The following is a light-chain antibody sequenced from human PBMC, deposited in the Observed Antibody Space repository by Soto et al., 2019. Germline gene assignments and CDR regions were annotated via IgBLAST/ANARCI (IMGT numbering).Light chain of an antibody. V-gene: IGKV1-39*01. CDR2: ATS. Sequence: DIQMTQSPSSLSASVGDRVTITCRASQTINRYLNWYHQKPGQAPKLLIYATSSLQTGVPSRFSGSGSGTAFTLTISSLQYEDFATYYCQQSYSTPHTFGQGTKVEI. CDR1: QTINRY. J-gene: IGKJ2*01. CDR3: QQSYSTPHT.